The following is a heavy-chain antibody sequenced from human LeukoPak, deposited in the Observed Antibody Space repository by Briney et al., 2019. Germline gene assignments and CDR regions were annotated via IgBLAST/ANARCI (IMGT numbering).Heavy chain of an antibody. CDR3: GKGRVSE. Sequence: GGSLRLSCAASGFPFRTYAMTWVRQAPGKGPEWVSSIHADGVGTFYADSVRGRFTISRDNSKNTLDLQMNSLRVEDTAVYYCGKGRVSEWGQGTLVTVSS. D-gene: IGHD6-19*01. CDR1: GFPFRTYA. CDR2: IHADGVGT. J-gene: IGHJ4*02. V-gene: IGHV3-23*01.